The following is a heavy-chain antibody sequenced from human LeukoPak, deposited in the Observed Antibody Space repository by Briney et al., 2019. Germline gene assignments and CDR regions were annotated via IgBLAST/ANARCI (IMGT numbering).Heavy chain of an antibody. CDR2: MNPNSGNT. Sequence: ASVKVSCKASGYTFTSYDINWVRQATGRGLEWMGWMNPNSGNTGYARKFQGRVTMTRNTSISTAYMELSSLRSEDTAVYYCARACSGGSCYAFDIWGQGTMVTVSS. D-gene: IGHD2-15*01. V-gene: IGHV1-8*01. CDR1: GYTFTSYD. J-gene: IGHJ3*02. CDR3: ARACSGGSCYAFDI.